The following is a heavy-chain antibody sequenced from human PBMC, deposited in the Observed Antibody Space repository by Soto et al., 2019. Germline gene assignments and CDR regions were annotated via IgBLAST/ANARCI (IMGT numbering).Heavy chain of an antibody. D-gene: IGHD6-19*01. CDR3: ARDQGIAVARPVVSVHWFDP. J-gene: IGHJ5*02. CDR1: GYRFTSYG. CDR2: VSAYNGNT. V-gene: IGHV1-18*04. Sequence: APVKFSCEECGYRFTSYGIIWVRQAPGQGLEWMGWVSAYNGNTNYAQKLQGRVTMTTDTSTSTAYMELRSLRSDDTAVYYCARDQGIAVARPVVSVHWFDPWGQGTLVTVSA.